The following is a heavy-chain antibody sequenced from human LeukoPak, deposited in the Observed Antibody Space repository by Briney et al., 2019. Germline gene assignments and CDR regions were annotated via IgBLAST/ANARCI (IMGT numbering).Heavy chain of an antibody. Sequence: PGGSLRLSCAASGFTFSSYAMHWVRQAPGKGLEWVAVISYDGSNKYYADSVKGRFTISRDNSKNTLYLQMNSLRAVDTAVCYCARVPNYYYDSSGYFDYWGQGTLVTVSS. J-gene: IGHJ4*02. CDR3: ARVPNYYYDSSGYFDY. CDR2: ISYDGSNK. CDR1: GFTFSSYA. V-gene: IGHV3-30-3*01. D-gene: IGHD3-22*01.